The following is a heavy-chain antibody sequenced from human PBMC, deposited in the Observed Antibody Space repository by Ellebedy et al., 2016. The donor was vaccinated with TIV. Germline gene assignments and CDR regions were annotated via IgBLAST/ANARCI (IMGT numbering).Heavy chain of an antibody. V-gene: IGHV4-39*07. CDR2: INHSGST. CDR1: GGSISSGGYY. CDR3: AREYGDIDY. D-gene: IGHD4-17*01. J-gene: IGHJ4*02. Sequence: SETLSLXXTVSGGSISSGGYYWSWIRQPPGKGLEWIGEINHSGSTNYNPSLKSRVTISVDTSKNQFSLKLSSVTAADTAVYYCAREYGDIDYWGQGTLVTVSS.